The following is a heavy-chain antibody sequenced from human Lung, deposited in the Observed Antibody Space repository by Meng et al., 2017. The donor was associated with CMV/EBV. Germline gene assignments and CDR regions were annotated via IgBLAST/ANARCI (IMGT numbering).Heavy chain of an antibody. J-gene: IGHJ4*02. Sequence: GESLKISCAASGFTFNSYAMHWVRQAPGKGLEWVALISYDGSNKYYTDSVRGRFTISSDNSKNTLYLRMNSLRPEDTAVYYCAGSPSDMHLWFVFWGQGTLVTVSS. CDR2: ISYDGSNK. V-gene: IGHV3-30*04. CDR3: AGSPSDMHLWFVF. D-gene: IGHD3-10*01. CDR1: GFTFNSYA.